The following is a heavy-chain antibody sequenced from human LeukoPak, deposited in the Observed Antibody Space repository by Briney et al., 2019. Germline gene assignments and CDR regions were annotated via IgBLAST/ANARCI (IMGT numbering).Heavy chain of an antibody. CDR3: ARELEMATIDY. CDR2: ISSSSSYI. J-gene: IGHJ4*02. V-gene: IGHV3-21*01. CDR1: GFTFSSYS. Sequence: GGSLRLFCAASGFTFSSYSMNWVRQAPGKGLEWVSSISSSSSYIYYADSVKGRFTISRDNAKNSLYLQMNSLRAEDTAVYYCARELEMATIDYWGQGTLVTVSS. D-gene: IGHD5-24*01.